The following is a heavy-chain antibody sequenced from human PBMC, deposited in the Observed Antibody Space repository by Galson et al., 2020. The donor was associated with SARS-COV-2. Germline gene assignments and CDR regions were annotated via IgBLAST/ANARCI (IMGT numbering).Heavy chain of an antibody. CDR1: GYSFISYE. J-gene: IGHJ5*02. CDR2: MNPSSGNT. Sequence: ASVKVSCKASGYSFISYEINWVRQATGQGLEWMGWMNPSSGNTGYAQKFQGRVMMTSDSSISTAYMELSSLISEDTAVYYCARGLDIVSAGGVDPWGQGTLVTVSS. D-gene: IGHD5-12*01. V-gene: IGHV1-8*01. CDR3: ARGLDIVSAGGVDP.